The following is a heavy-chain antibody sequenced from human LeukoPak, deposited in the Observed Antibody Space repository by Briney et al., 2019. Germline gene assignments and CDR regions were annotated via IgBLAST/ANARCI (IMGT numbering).Heavy chain of an antibody. CDR1: GYTFSTFV. CDR2: ISAYKGDT. V-gene: IGHV1-18*01. J-gene: IGHJ6*02. D-gene: IGHD3-9*01. Sequence: GTSVRVSCKASGYTFSTFVINWVRQAPGQGREWIGGISAYKGDTYYAQKLQGRLTVTTETSTSTDYMELTSLTSDDKAVYYCARGGPARYDVLNGSYRGDYYYGMDVWGQGTTVTVSS. CDR3: ARGGPARYDVLNGSYRGDYYYGMDV.